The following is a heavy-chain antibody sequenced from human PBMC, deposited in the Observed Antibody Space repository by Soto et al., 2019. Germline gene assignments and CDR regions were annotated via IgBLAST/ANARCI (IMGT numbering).Heavy chain of an antibody. CDR2: IYWNDDK. D-gene: IGHD2-15*01. Sequence: QITLKESGPTLVKPTQTLTLTCTFSGFSLGTSGVGVGWIRQPPGNALEWLAFIYWNDDKRYSPSLKSRLTDTKHTSKNPVVLTMTNMDPVVTGTYFGAHRREGVEGWFFAYWGQGTLVTVSS. V-gene: IGHV2-5*01. CDR1: GFSLGTSGVG. CDR3: AHRREGVEGWFFAY. J-gene: IGHJ4*02.